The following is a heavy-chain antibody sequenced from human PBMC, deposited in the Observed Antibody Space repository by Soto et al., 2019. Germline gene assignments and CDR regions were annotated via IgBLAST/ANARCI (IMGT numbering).Heavy chain of an antibody. Sequence: GGSIRRSCAASGLTFSDSTMHWLRQASGEGLVGVGRIRSKANKYATAYAASVKGRFTISRDDSKNTAYLQMNSLKSEDTAVYFCTSFRGSYHDSSGYYLSKWGRGTLVTVS. V-gene: IGHV3-73*01. CDR3: TSFRGSYHDSSGYYLSK. CDR1: GLTFSDST. CDR2: IRSKANKYAT. D-gene: IGHD3-22*01. J-gene: IGHJ4*02.